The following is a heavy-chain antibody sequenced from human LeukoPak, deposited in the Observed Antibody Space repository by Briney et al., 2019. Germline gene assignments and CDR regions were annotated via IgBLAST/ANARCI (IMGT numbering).Heavy chain of an antibody. CDR1: GGAISSYY. J-gene: IGHJ3*02. CDR3: ARPYSSGWYGAFDI. V-gene: IGHV4-59*08. D-gene: IGHD6-19*01. Sequence: SETLSLTCTVSGGAISSYYWTWIRQPPGKGLEWMGNFYYSGSSKDTPPLKRRVYLSVDASKNQFSLKLSSVTAADTAVYYCARPYSSGWYGAFDIWGQGTMVTVSS. CDR2: FYYSGSS.